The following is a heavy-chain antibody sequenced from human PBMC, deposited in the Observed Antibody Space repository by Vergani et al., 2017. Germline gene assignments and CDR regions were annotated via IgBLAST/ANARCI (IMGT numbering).Heavy chain of an antibody. CDR1: GGSISSYY. Sequence: QVQLQESGPGPVKPSETLSLTCTVSGGSISSYYWSWIRQPAGKGLEWIGRIYTSGSTNYNPSLKSRVTMSVDTSKNQFSLKLSSVTAADTAVYYCARDLSLHSGYDYYYYYYMDVWGKGTTVTVSS. CDR2: IYTSGST. D-gene: IGHD5-12*01. CDR3: ARDLSLHSGYDYYYYYYMDV. J-gene: IGHJ6*03. V-gene: IGHV4-4*07.